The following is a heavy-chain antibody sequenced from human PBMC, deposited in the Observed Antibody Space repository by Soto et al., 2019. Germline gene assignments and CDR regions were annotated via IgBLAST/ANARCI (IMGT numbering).Heavy chain of an antibody. CDR2: ISGGGGST. CDR1: GFTFSNYA. CDR3: AKSTAFSPSYYFDY. V-gene: IGHV3-23*01. J-gene: IGHJ4*02. Sequence: GGSLRLSYAASGFTFSNYAMSWVRQAPGKGLEWVSSISGGGGSTYSADSVKGRFTISRDNSKNTLYLQMSSLRAEDTALYYCAKSTAFSPSYYFDYWGQGTLVTVSS. D-gene: IGHD3-3*02.